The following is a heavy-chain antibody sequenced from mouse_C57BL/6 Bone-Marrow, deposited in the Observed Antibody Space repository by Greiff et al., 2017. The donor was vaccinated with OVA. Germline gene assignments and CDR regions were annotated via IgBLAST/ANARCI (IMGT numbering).Heavy chain of an antibody. D-gene: IGHD1-1*01. CDR2: ISYDGSN. CDR3: ARVTTVVATYYYAMDY. V-gene: IGHV3-6*01. J-gene: IGHJ4*01. Sequence: EVQLVESGPGLVKPSQSLSLTCSVTGYSITSGYYWNWIRQFPGNTLELMGYISYDGSNNYNPSLKNRISITRDTSKNQFFLKLNSVTTEDTATYYCARVTTVVATYYYAMDYWGQGTSVTVSS. CDR1: GYSITSGYY.